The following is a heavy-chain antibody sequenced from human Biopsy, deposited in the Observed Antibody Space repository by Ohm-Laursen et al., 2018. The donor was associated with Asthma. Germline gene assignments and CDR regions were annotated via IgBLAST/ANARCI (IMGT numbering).Heavy chain of an antibody. J-gene: IGHJ6*02. CDR1: GYTFISYA. CDR2: INAGNGNT. Sequence: ASVKVSCKVSGYTFISYAIHWVRQAPGQRLEWMGWINAGNGNTKYSQKFQGRVTITRDTSASTAYMELSSLRSEDTAVYYCARDPHNSYLASLRTKFNYYYYGMDVWGQGTTVTVSS. D-gene: IGHD1-7*01. V-gene: IGHV1-3*01. CDR3: ARDPHNSYLASLRTKFNYYYYGMDV.